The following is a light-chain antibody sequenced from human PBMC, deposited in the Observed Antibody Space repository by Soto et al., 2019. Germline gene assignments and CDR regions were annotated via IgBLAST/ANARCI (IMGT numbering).Light chain of an antibody. J-gene: IGKJ1*01. Sequence: IVVTQSPATLSCSPGERVTLSCRASQFVSSRLSWCQQRPGQVPSLLIYDTSTRAPGISASSSGSGSGTELTIPISTLQSEDFAVYYCQEYLQWPPGMFGQVTKVAIK. CDR2: DTS. CDR3: QEYLQWPPGM. V-gene: IGKV3-15*01. CDR1: QFVSSR.